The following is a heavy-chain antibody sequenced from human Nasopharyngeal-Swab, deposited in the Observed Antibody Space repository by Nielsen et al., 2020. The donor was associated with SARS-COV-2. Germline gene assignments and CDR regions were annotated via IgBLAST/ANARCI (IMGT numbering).Heavy chain of an antibody. CDR1: GFTFSSYS. V-gene: IGHV3-21*01. CDR2: ISSSSSYI. J-gene: IGHJ1*01. CDR3: ARDSGSSGEYFQH. Sequence: GESLKISCAASGFTFSSYSMNWVRQAPGEGLEWVSSISSSSSYIYYADSVKGRFTISRDNAKNSLYLQMNSLRAEDTAVYYCARDSGSSGEYFQHWGQGTLVTVSS. D-gene: IGHD6-19*01.